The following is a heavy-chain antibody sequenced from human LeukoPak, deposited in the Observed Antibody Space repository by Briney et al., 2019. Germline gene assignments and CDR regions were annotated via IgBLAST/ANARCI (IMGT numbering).Heavy chain of an antibody. CDR1: GGSFSGYY. Sequence: PSETLSLTCAVYGGSFSGYYWSWIRQPPGKGLEWIGEINHSGSTNYNPSLKSRVTISVDTSKNQFSLKLSSVTAADTAVYYCARSRTTIFGVVIGMDVWGQGTTVTVSS. CDR2: INHSGST. CDR3: ARSRTTIFGVVIGMDV. D-gene: IGHD3-3*01. J-gene: IGHJ6*02. V-gene: IGHV4-34*01.